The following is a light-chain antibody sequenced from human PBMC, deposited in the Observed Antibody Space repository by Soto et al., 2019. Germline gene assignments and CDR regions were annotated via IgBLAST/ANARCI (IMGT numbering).Light chain of an antibody. J-gene: IGKJ1*01. CDR1: QSISTW. Sequence: DIQVTQSPSTLSASVGDRVTITCRAIQSISTWLAWFQQKPGNAPKVLISKASTLESGVPSRLSGDGSGTEFTLTSSSLQTDDSATYYCQQFGAGSPWTFGQGTKVEIK. CDR3: QQFGAGSPWT. CDR2: KAS. V-gene: IGKV1-5*03.